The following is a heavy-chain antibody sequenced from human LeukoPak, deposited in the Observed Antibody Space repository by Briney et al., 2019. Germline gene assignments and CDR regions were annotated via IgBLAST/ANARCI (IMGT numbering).Heavy chain of an antibody. CDR1: GFTFGDYA. V-gene: IGHV3-49*03. CDR3: TRVEEARADFDY. J-gene: IGHJ4*02. CDR2: IRSKAYGGTT. Sequence: PGGSLRLSCTASGFTFGDYAMSWFRQAPGKGLEWVGSIRSKAYGGTTEYAASVKGRFTISRDDSKSIAYLQMNSLKTEDTAVYYCTRVEEARADFDYWGQGTLVTVSS.